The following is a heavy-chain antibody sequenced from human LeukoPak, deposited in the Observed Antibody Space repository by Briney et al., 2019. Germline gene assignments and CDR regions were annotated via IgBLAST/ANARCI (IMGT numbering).Heavy chain of an antibody. J-gene: IGHJ4*02. Sequence: GGSLRLSCAASGFTFSSYWMHWVRQAPGKGLVWVSRINSDGSSTSYADSVKGRFTISRDNAKNTLYLQMNSLRAENTAVYYCARESNIRFLEWLLHYWGQGTLVTVSS. CDR1: GFTFSSYW. D-gene: IGHD3-3*01. CDR3: ARESNIRFLEWLLHY. V-gene: IGHV3-74*01. CDR2: INSDGSST.